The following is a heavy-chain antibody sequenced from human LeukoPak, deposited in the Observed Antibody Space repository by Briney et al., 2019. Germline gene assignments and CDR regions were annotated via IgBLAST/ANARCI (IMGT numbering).Heavy chain of an antibody. J-gene: IGHJ4*02. CDR3: TRDVYSIAAAGTFDY. CDR1: GGTFSSYA. Sequence: PVASVKVSCKASGGTFSSYAISWVRQAPGQGLEWMGRIIPILGIANYAQKFQGRVTITADKSTSTAYMELSSLRSEDTAVYYCTRDVYSIAAAGTFDYWGQGTLVTVSS. CDR2: IIPILGIA. D-gene: IGHD6-13*01. V-gene: IGHV1-69*04.